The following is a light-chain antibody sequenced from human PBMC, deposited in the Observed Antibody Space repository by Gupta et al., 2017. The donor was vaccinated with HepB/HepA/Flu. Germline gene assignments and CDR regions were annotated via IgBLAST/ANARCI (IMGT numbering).Light chain of an antibody. Sequence: QSVLTQPPSASGTPGQRVTISCSGSSSNIGSNAVNWYQRLPGTAPRLVIYNNNQRPSGVPDRFSGSKSGTSASLAISGLQSEDEAGYYCAAWDDSLNALMFGGGTKLTVL. V-gene: IGLV1-44*01. CDR2: NNN. CDR3: AAWDDSLNALM. CDR1: SSNIGSNA. J-gene: IGLJ3*02.